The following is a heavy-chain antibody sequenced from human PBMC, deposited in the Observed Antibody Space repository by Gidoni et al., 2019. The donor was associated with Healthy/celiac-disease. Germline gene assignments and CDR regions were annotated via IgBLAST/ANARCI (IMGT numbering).Heavy chain of an antibody. CDR3: AKDRSPYYVWGSYDYYVDY. D-gene: IGHD3-16*01. J-gene: IGHJ4*02. Sequence: EVQLLESGGGLVQPGGCLRLSCADSGFTFSSYAMSWVRQAPGKGLGWVSAMSGRGGSTYFADSVKGRFTISRDNSKNTLYLQMNSLRAEDTAVYYCAKDRSPYYVWGSYDYYVDYWGQGTLVTVSS. CDR1: GFTFSSYA. CDR2: MSGRGGST. V-gene: IGHV3-23*01.